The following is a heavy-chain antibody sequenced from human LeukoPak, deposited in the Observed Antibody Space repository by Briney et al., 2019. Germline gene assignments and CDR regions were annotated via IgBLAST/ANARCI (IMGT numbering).Heavy chain of an antibody. V-gene: IGHV1-8*01. CDR2: MNPNSGNT. CDR3: ARGKVAATSYYYYYMDV. CDR1: GYTFTSYD. D-gene: IGHD2-15*01. J-gene: IGHJ6*03. Sequence: ASVKVSXKASGYTFTSYDINWMRQATGQGLEWMGWMNPNSGNTGYAQKFQGRVTMTRNTSISTAYMELSSLGSEDTAVYYCARGKVAATSYYYYYMDVWGKGTTVTVSS.